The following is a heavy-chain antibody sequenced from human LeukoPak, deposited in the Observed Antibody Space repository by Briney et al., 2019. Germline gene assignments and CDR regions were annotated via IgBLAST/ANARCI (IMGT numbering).Heavy chain of an antibody. CDR1: GFTFNNYA. J-gene: IGHJ4*02. Sequence: GGSLRLSCAASGFTFNNYAMTWGRQAPAKGLEWGSAISGTGDTTYYAASVKGRFPISRANSKNTLPLQLHSLSAEDSAVYSCAKDGAATMYYFDSWGQGTLVTVSS. V-gene: IGHV3-23*01. CDR3: AKDGAATMYYFDS. CDR2: ISGTGDTT. D-gene: IGHD5-12*01.